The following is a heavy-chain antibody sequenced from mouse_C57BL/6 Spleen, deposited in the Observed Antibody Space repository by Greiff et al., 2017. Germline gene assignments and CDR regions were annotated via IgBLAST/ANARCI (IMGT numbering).Heavy chain of an antibody. J-gene: IGHJ2*01. D-gene: IGHD4-1*01. CDR2: IHPNSGST. Sequence: PGQGLEWIGMIHPNSGSTNYNEKFKSKATLTVDKSSSTAYMQLSSLTSEDSAVYYCARGGLGPFDYWGQGTTLTVSS. V-gene: IGHV1-64*01. CDR3: ARGGLGPFDY.